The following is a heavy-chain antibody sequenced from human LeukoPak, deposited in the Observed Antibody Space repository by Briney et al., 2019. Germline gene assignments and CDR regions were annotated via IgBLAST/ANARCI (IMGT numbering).Heavy chain of an antibody. J-gene: IGHJ1*01. D-gene: IGHD1-26*01. CDR3: AKDRLYRGSYLAEYFQH. CDR1: GFTFNTYG. CDR2: ISTSSSYI. V-gene: IGHV3-21*01. Sequence: GGSLRLSCAASGFTFNTYGMNWVRQAPGKGLEWVSFISTSSSYIYYADSVKGRFTISRDNAKNSLYLQMNSLRAEDTAVYYCAKDRLYRGSYLAEYFQHWGQGTLVTVSS.